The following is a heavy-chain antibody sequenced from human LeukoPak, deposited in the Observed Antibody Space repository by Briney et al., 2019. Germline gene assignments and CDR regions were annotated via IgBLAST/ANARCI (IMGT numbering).Heavy chain of an antibody. D-gene: IGHD3-22*01. CDR1: GFTFSSYS. CDR2: ISSSSSYI. CDR3: ARGGRNYYDSGYFDY. Sequence: GGSLRLSCAASGFTFSSYSMNWVRQAPGKGLEWVSSISSSSSYIYYADSVKGRFTISRDNAKNSLYLQTNSLRAEDTAVYYCARGGRNYYDSGYFDYWGQGTLVTVSS. V-gene: IGHV3-21*01. J-gene: IGHJ4*02.